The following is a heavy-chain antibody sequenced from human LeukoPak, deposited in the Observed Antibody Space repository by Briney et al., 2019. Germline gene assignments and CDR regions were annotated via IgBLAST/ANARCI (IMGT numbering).Heavy chain of an antibody. CDR3: AKLREWELPDLFDY. J-gene: IGHJ4*02. D-gene: IGHD1-26*01. Sequence: GGSLRLSCAASGFTFSSNWMTWVRQAPGKGLEWVANIKQDGSEKYYVDSVKGRFTISRDNSKNTLYLQMNSLRAEDTAVYYCAKLREWELPDLFDYWGQGTLVTVSS. CDR2: IKQDGSEK. V-gene: IGHV3-7*03. CDR1: GFTFSSNW.